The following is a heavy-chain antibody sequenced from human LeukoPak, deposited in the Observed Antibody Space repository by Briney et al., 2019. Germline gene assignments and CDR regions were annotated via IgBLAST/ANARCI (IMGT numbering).Heavy chain of an antibody. D-gene: IGHD1-26*01. V-gene: IGHV4-59*01. J-gene: IGHJ2*01. CDR1: GGSLSNYF. CDR2: VYNGGST. CDR3: ARERSGSYYRWYFDL. Sequence: SETLSLTCTVSGGSLSNYFWNWIRQSPGKRLEWIGFVYNGGSTNYNPSLKSRVTMSVDTSKNQFSLKMSYVTAADTAMYYCARERSGSYYRWYFDLWGRGTLVTVSS.